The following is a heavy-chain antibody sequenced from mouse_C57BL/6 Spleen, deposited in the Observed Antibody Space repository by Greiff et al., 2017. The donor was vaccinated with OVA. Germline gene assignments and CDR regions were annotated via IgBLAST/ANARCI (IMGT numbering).Heavy chain of an antibody. CDR2: ISDGGSYT. CDR1: GFTFSSYA. V-gene: IGHV5-4*01. CDR3: ARDGNWDVAGYFDY. D-gene: IGHD4-1*01. Sequence: DVMLVESGGGLVKPGGSLKLSCAASGFTFSSYAMSWVRQTPKKRLEWVATISDGGSYTYYPDNVKGRFTISRDNAKNNLYLQMSHLKSEDTAMYYCARDGNWDVAGYFDYWGQGTTLTVSS. J-gene: IGHJ2*01.